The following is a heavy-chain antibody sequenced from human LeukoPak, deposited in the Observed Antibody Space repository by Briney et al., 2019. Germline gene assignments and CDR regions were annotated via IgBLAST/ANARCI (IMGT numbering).Heavy chain of an antibody. CDR1: GGSVSIGSYY. D-gene: IGHD3-22*01. V-gene: IGHV4-61*01. Sequence: PSETLSLTCTVSGGSVSIGSYYWSWIRQPPGKGLEWIGYIYYSGSTNYNPFLKSRVTISVDTSKNQFSLKLSSVTAADTAVYYCARGSEYYYDSSGYYLGYWGQGTLVTVSS. J-gene: IGHJ4*02. CDR3: ARGSEYYYDSSGYYLGY. CDR2: IYYSGST.